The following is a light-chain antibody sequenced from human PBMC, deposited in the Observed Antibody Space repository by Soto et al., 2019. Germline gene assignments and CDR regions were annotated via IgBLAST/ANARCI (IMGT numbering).Light chain of an antibody. Sequence: QPVLTQSPSASASMGDSVKLTCILSSGHSSNAIAWHQQQPEKGPRYLMMLNGDGSHSRGDGIPDRFSGSSSGAERYLTISSLQSEDQADYYCQTWATGIRVFGGGTKLTV. CDR2: LNGDGSH. V-gene: IGLV4-69*01. J-gene: IGLJ2*01. CDR1: SGHSSNA. CDR3: QTWATGIRV.